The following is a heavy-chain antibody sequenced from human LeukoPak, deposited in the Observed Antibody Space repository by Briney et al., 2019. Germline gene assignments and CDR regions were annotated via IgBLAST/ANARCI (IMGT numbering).Heavy chain of an antibody. J-gene: IGHJ5*02. CDR2: INSDGSTT. D-gene: IGHD1-26*01. CDR3: ARDLLVTNWFDP. CDR1: GFTFSTYW. Sequence: GGSLRLSCAASGFTFSTYWMRWVRHAPGKGLGWVSHINSDGSTTTYADSVKGRFTISRDNAKNTLYLQMNSLRVEDTAVYYCARDLLVTNWFDPWGQGTLVTVSS. V-gene: IGHV3-74*01.